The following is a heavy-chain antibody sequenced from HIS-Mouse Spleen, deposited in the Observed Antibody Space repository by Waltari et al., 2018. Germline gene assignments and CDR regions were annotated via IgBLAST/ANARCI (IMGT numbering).Heavy chain of an antibody. V-gene: IGHV2-70*15. J-gene: IGHJ4*02. CDR3: ARIAEGYSSGWYAFDY. Sequence: QVTLRESGPALVKPTQTLTLTCTFSGFSLSTSGMCVSWIRQPPGKALEWLARIDWEDDKYYSTSLKTRLTISKETSKNQVGLTMTNMDPVDTATYYCARIAEGYSSGWYAFDYWGQGTLVTVSS. CDR2: IDWEDDK. D-gene: IGHD6-19*01. CDR1: GFSLSTSGMC.